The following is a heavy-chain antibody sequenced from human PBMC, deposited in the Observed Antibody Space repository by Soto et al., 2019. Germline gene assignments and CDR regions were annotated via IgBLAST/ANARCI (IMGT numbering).Heavy chain of an antibody. CDR3: LRGGRGYTRDDVLDV. CDR1: GYTFTNYY. CDR2: INAGGGYT. V-gene: IGHV1-46*01. D-gene: IGHD2-2*02. J-gene: IGHJ3*01. Sequence: RASVKVSCKASGYTFTNYYIHWVRQAPGQGLEWMGTINAGGGYTTYAQRFLGRVSMTSDTSTSTVSMELSSLRAEDTAVYYCLRGGRGYTRDDVLDVWGQGTMVTVSS.